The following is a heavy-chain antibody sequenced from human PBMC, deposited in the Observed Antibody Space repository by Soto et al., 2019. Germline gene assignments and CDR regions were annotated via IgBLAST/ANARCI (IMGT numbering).Heavy chain of an antibody. Sequence: GGSLRLSCAASGFTFYSSAMSWVRQAPGKGLEWVSAISTTGGNTLYADSVKGRFTISRDKSKNTLYLQMNSLRAEDTAIYYCAKPAGGSYPESRVFDSWGQGTRVTVSS. CDR2: ISTTGGNT. J-gene: IGHJ4*02. D-gene: IGHD1-26*01. V-gene: IGHV3-23*01. CDR3: AKPAGGSYPESRVFDS. CDR1: GFTFYSSA.